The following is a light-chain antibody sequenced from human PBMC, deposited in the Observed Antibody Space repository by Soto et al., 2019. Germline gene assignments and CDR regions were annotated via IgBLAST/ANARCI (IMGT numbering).Light chain of an antibody. CDR1: QSISSW. CDR3: QQYNSYSWWT. Sequence: DIQMTQSPSTLSASVGDRVTITCRASQSISSWLAWYQQKQGKAPKLLIYGASRLESGVPSRFSGSGSGTKSTLTTSSLQPANVATYYCQQYNSYSWWTFGQGTKVDIK. CDR2: GAS. V-gene: IGKV1-5*01. J-gene: IGKJ1*01.